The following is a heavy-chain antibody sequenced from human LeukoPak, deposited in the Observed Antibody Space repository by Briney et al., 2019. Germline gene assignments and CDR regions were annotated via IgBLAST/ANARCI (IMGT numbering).Heavy chain of an antibody. Sequence: SGGSLRLSCAASGFTFSSYAMNWVRQAPGKGLEWVSGISPGGGPTYYADSVKGRFTISRDNAKNSLYLQMNSLRAEDTAVYYCARDLGGGCFDYWGQGTLVTVSS. CDR2: ISPGGGPT. CDR1: GFTFSSYA. V-gene: IGHV3-23*01. CDR3: ARDLGGGCFDY. J-gene: IGHJ4*02. D-gene: IGHD1-26*01.